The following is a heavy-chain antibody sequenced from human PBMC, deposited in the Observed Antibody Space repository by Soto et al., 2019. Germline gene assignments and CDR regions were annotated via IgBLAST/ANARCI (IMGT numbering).Heavy chain of an antibody. V-gene: IGHV3-30*04. CDR3: GGGWGSLNPGFDL. J-gene: IGHJ4*02. CDR2: ISSDGSTT. CDR1: GFTFSSYS. Sequence: GGSLRLSCAASGFTFSSYSLHWVRQAPGKGLEWVAVISSDGSTTYYADSVKGRFTVSRDNSRNTLYLQMNSLRTDDTAVYYGGGGWGSLNPGFDLWGQGTLVTVSS. D-gene: IGHD3-16*01.